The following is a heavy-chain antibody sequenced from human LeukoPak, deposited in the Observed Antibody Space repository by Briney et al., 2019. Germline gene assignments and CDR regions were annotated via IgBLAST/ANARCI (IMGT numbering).Heavy chain of an antibody. V-gene: IGHV3-7*03. CDR1: GFIFSNYW. J-gene: IGHJ4*02. Sequence: GGSLRLSCAASGFIFSNYWMSWVRQAPGKGLEWVANIKQDGSDKYYVDSVKGRFTISRDNGKNSLYLEMNSLRAEDTAMYYCGRSMRRGSYDSWGQGALVTVSS. CDR3: GRSMRRGSYDS. CDR2: IKQDGSDK. D-gene: IGHD1-26*01.